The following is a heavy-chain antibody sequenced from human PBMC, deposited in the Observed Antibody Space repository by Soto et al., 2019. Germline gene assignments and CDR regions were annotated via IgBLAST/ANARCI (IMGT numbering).Heavy chain of an antibody. J-gene: IGHJ6*02. V-gene: IGHV3-23*01. Sequence: GGSLRLSCAASGFTFSSYAMSWVRQAPGKGLEWVSAISGSGGSTYYADSVKGRFTISRDNSKNTLYLQMNSLRAEDTAVYYCANDGPGMATPNYYGMDVWGQGTTVTVSS. CDR2: ISGSGGST. CDR3: ANDGPGMATPNYYGMDV. D-gene: IGHD5-12*01. CDR1: GFTFSSYA.